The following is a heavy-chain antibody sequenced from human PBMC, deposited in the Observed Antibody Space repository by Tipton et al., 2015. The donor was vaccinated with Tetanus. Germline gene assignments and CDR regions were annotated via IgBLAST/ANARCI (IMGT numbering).Heavy chain of an antibody. CDR1: GYNFSHYS. J-gene: IGHJ2*01. D-gene: IGHD2-15*01. CDR2: IDPRDSEA. CDR3: ARRRSAVLSGGYHWYFDL. V-gene: IGHV5-51*01. Sequence: QLVQSGADVKKPGESLKISCHISGYNFSHYSIGWVRQMPGKGLEWVGIIDPRDSEARYGPSFQGQVIISADKSISTTSLQWGSLTASDTGMYYCARRRSAVLSGGYHWYFDLWGRGTLVGVSS.